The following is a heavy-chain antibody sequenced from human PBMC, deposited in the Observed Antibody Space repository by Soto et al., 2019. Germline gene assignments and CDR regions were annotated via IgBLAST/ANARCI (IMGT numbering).Heavy chain of an antibody. Sequence: SDTLSLTYTVSGCSISSYYWSWIRQPPGKGLEWIGYIYYSGSTNYNPSLKSRVTISVDTSKNQFSLKLSSVTAADTAVYYCARAKAPLYSSSWYWFDPWGQGTLVTVS. CDR3: ARAKAPLYSSSWYWFDP. CDR1: GCSISSYY. V-gene: IGHV4-59*08. CDR2: IYYSGST. J-gene: IGHJ5*02. D-gene: IGHD6-13*01.